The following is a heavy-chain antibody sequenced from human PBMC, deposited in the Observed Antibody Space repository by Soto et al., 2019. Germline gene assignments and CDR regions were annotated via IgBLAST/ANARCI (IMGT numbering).Heavy chain of an antibody. Sequence: GASVKVSCKASGYTFTSYDINWVRQATGQGLEWMGWMNPNSGNTGYAQKFQGRVTMTRNTSISTAYMELSSLRSEDTAVYYCARRGRYDILPDYWGQGTLVTVSS. D-gene: IGHD3-9*01. CDR3: ARRGRYDILPDY. V-gene: IGHV1-8*01. CDR2: MNPNSGNT. CDR1: GYTFTSYD. J-gene: IGHJ4*02.